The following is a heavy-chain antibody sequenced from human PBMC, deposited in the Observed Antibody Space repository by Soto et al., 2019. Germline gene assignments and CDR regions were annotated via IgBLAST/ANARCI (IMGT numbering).Heavy chain of an antibody. Sequence: ASVKVSCKASGYTFTIYDINWVRQATGQGLEWMGWMNPNSGNTDYAQKFQGRVTMTRNTSISTAYMELSSLRSEDTAVYYCARERSYGHDYWGQGTLVTVSS. V-gene: IGHV1-8*01. CDR3: ARERSYGHDY. CDR2: MNPNSGNT. CDR1: GYTFTIYD. D-gene: IGHD5-18*01. J-gene: IGHJ4*02.